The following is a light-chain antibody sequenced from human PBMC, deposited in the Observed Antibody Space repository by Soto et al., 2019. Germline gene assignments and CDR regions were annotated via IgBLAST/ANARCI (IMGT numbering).Light chain of an antibody. CDR2: GAS. J-gene: IGKJ3*01. V-gene: IGKV3-20*01. CDR3: LLFRGSPT. Sequence: EIVSTQSPGTLSVSPGERATLSCRASQVVVTAYIHWYQHKPGQAPRLLISGASTRASGIPDRFSGSGVGTDFTLTINRLEPEDCAVYYCLLFRGSPTFGPGSRVHI. CDR1: QVVVTAY.